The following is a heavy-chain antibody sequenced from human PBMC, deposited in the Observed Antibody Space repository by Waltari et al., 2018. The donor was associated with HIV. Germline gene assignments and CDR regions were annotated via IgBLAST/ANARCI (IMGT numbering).Heavy chain of an antibody. CDR3: ARDLVAPGNFFDY. D-gene: IGHD5-12*01. CDR1: GFTFSSYN. CDR2: ISSCGCAI. Sequence: EVQLVESGGGLVQPGGSLRLSCAASGFTFSSYNMNWVRQAPGGVLAWLSSISSCGCAIYYADSVKCRFTISRDNAKNSLYLQMNSLRDEDTAVYDCARDLVAPGNFFDYWGQGTLVTVSS. V-gene: IGHV3-48*02. J-gene: IGHJ4*02.